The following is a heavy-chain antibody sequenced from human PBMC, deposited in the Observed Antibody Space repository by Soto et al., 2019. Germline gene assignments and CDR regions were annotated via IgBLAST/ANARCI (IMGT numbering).Heavy chain of an antibody. CDR3: ARMKTNTSPWFDP. D-gene: IGHD2-2*02. CDR2: INHSGST. J-gene: IGHJ5*02. Sequence: SESLSLTSAACGGSVRVYDLGWIRQPPGKGLEWIGEINHSGSTNYNPSLKSRVTISVDTSKNQFSLKLSSVTAADTAVYYCARMKTNTSPWFDPWGQGTLVTVSS. V-gene: IGHV4-34*01. CDR1: GGSVRVYD.